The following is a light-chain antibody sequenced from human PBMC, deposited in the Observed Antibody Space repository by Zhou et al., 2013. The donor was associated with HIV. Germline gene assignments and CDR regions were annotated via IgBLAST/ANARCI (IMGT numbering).Light chain of an antibody. J-gene: IGKJ4*01. Sequence: DIQMTQSPSSLSASVGDRVTITCRASQTIITYLNWYQQKPGRAPKLLIYAASSLQSGVPSRFSGSGSGTDFTLTISSLQPEDFATYYCQQSYSTPRAFGGGTKVEIE. CDR2: AAS. V-gene: IGKV1-39*01. CDR1: QTIITY. CDR3: QQSYSTPRA.